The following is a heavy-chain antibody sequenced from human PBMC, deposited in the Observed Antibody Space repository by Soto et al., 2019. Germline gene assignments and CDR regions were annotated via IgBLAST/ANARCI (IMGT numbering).Heavy chain of an antibody. Sequence: EVQLLESGGGLVQPGGSLRLSCAVSGFTFSNYAMSWVRQAPGKGLEWVLGISGSGDSTNYGDSVKGRFTISRDNAKNTLYLQMNSLRAEDTAVYYCARRLYCSSSSCYAVDYWGQGTLVTVSS. D-gene: IGHD2-2*01. J-gene: IGHJ4*02. CDR1: GFTFSNYA. CDR2: ISGSGDST. CDR3: ARRLYCSSSSCYAVDY. V-gene: IGHV3-23*01.